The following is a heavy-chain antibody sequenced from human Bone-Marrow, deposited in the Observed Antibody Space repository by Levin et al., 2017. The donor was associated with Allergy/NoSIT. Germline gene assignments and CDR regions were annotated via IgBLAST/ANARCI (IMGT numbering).Heavy chain of an antibody. CDR3: ARYTQIGDEGY. D-gene: IGHD3-16*01. J-gene: IGHJ4*02. CDR1: GFTFSSYY. CDR2: MSGSGGTT. V-gene: IGHV3-23*01. Sequence: SGGSLRLSCAASGFTFSSYYMNWFRQAPGKGLEWLSVMSGSGGTTHYADSVQGRITISRDNSRDTLYLQLNSLRAEDTAIYYCARYTQIGDEGYWGQGTLVTVSS.